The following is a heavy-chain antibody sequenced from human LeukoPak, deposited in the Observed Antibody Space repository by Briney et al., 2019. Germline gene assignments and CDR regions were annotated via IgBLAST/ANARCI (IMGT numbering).Heavy chain of an antibody. D-gene: IGHD3-3*01. CDR3: ARDTSIFGVVIIDY. Sequence: GGSLRLSCAASGFTFSSSSMNWVRQAPGKGLEWVSSISSSSSYIYYADSVKGRFTISRDNAKNSLYLQMNRLRAEDTAVYYCARDTSIFGVVIIDYWGQGTLVTVSS. CDR2: ISSSSSYI. CDR1: GFTFSSSS. J-gene: IGHJ4*02. V-gene: IGHV3-21*01.